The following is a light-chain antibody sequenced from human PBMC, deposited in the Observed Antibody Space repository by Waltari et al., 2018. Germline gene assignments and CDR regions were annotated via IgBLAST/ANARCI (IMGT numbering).Light chain of an antibody. CDR3: ETGGHGTWV. V-gene: IGLV4-69*01. Sequence: QLVLTHSPSASASLGASVKLTCTLSSRHSSNIVAWLQQQPGKGPRFLMKVNSDGSHTKGDEIPDRFSGSSSGAERYLTISNVQSEDEAEYFCETGGHGTWVFGGGTKLNVL. CDR1: SRHSSNI. CDR2: VNSDGSH. J-gene: IGLJ3*02.